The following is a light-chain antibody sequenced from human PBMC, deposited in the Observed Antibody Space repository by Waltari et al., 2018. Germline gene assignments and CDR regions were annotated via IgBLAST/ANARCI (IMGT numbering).Light chain of an antibody. CDR2: KGN. Sequence: QTVVTQEPSLSVSPGGTVTLTCALSSGSISTTSHATWYQQTPGQAPRTLVYKGNSRSSGVPDRFSGSILGNKAALTITGAQADDDSDYYCSLYMGSGIWVFGGGTKLTVL. V-gene: IGLV8-61*01. CDR3: SLYMGSGIWV. CDR1: SGSISTTSH. J-gene: IGLJ3*02.